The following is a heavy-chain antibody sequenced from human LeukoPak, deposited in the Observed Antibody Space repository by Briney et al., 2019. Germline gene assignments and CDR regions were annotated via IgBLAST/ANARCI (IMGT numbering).Heavy chain of an antibody. V-gene: IGHV4-4*07. J-gene: IGHJ5*02. D-gene: IGHD2-2*02. Sequence: SETLSLTCTVSGGSISSYYWSWIRRPAGKGLEWIGRIYTSGSTNYNPSLKSRVTMSVDTSKNQFSLKLSSVTAADTAVYYCARVRRYCSSTSCYSNWFDPWGQGTLVTVSS. CDR3: ARVRRYCSSTSCYSNWFDP. CDR2: IYTSGST. CDR1: GGSISSYY.